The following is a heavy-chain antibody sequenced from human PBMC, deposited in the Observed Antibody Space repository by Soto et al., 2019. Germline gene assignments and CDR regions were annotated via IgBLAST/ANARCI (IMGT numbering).Heavy chain of an antibody. CDR2: IYYSGST. J-gene: IGHJ4*02. CDR3: WSKVLAHRDGYNYKDY. D-gene: IGHD5-12*01. CDR1: GGSVNGYY. V-gene: IGHV4-59*05. Sequence: LSLTCAVYGGSVNGYYWNWIRQPPGKGLEWIGSIYYSGSTYYNPSLKSRVTISVDTSKNQFSLKLSSVTAADTAVYYRWSKVLAHRDGYNYKDYWGQGTLVTVSS.